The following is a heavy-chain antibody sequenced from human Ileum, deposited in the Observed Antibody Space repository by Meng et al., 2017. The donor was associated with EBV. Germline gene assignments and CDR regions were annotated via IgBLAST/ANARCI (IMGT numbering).Heavy chain of an antibody. Sequence: VQLQPWGAGLLNPSETLSLTCAVYGGSFSGYYWSLIRQPPGKGLEWIGEINHSGSTNYNPSLKSRVTISVDTSKNQFSLKLSSVTAADTAVYYCARGNKVSDRGFDYWGQGTLVTVFS. V-gene: IGHV4-34*01. D-gene: IGHD3-10*01. CDR2: INHSGST. CDR1: GGSFSGYY. J-gene: IGHJ4*02. CDR3: ARGNKVSDRGFDY.